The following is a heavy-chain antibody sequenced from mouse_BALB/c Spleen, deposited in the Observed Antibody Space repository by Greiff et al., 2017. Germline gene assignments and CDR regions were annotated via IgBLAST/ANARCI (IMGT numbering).Heavy chain of an antibody. D-gene: IGHD5-1*01. Sequence: EVQLVESGGGLVQPGGSRKLSCAASGFTFSSFGMHWVRQAPEKGLEWVAYISSGSSTIYYADTVKGRFTISRDNPKNTLFLQMTSLRSEDTAMYYGARGASTGAWFAYWGQGTLVTVSA. J-gene: IGHJ3*01. CDR1: GFTFSSFG. V-gene: IGHV5-17*02. CDR2: ISSGSSTI. CDR3: ARGASTGAWFAY.